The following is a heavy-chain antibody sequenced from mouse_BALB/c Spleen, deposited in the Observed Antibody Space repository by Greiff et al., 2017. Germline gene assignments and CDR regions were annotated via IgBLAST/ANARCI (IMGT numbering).Heavy chain of an antibody. D-gene: IGHD1-2*01. CDR1: GFTFSSYY. V-gene: IGHV5-6-2*01. CDR2: INSNGGST. J-gene: IGHJ4*01. Sequence: DVHLVESGGGLVKLGGSLKLSCAASGFTFSSYYMSWVRQTPENRLELVAAINSNGGSTYYPDTVKGRFTISRDNAKNTLYLQMSSLKSEDTALYYCARSLLRLRRAMDYWGQGTSVTVSS. CDR3: ARSLLRLRRAMDY.